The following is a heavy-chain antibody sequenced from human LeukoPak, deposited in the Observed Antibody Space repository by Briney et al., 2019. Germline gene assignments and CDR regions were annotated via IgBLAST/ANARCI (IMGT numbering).Heavy chain of an antibody. V-gene: IGHV3-30*02. CDR1: GFNFNTYW. CDR2: IRYDGSNK. Sequence: PGGSLRLSCAASGFNFNTYWMSWVRQAPGKGLEWVAFIRYDGSNKYYADSVKGRFTISRDNSKNTLYLQMNSLRAEDTAVYYCAKEMTTVTTSFYYFDYWGQGTLVTVSS. D-gene: IGHD4-17*01. CDR3: AKEMTTVTTSFYYFDY. J-gene: IGHJ4*02.